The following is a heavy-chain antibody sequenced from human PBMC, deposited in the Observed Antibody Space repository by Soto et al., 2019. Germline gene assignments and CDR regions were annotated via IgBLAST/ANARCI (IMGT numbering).Heavy chain of an antibody. CDR2: MYYNVGT. J-gene: IGHJ6*02. CDR1: GSSISSSGYY. Sequence: PSETLSLTCIVSGSSISSSGYYWGWIRQPPGKGLEWIASMYYNVGTYYNPSLKSRVTISVDTSKNQFSLKLSSVTAADTAVYYCARDSRVVVAAYSLLGMDVWGQGTTVTVSS. CDR3: ARDSRVVVAAYSLLGMDV. V-gene: IGHV4-39*07. D-gene: IGHD2-15*01.